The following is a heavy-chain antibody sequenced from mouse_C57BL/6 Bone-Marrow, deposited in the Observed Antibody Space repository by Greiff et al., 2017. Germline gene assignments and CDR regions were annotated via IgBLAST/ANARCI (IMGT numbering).Heavy chain of an antibody. J-gene: IGHJ2*01. D-gene: IGHD1-1*01. V-gene: IGHV1-81*01. CDR1: GYTFTRYG. CDR3: ATVSARRGYFDY. CDR2: IYPRSGNT. Sequence: QVQLQQSGAELARPGAPVKLSCKVSGYTFTRYGISWVKQRTGQGLEWIGEIYPRSGNTYYNEKFKGKATLTADKSSSTAYMELRSLTSEDSAVYYCATVSARRGYFDYYGLRTTLTVFS.